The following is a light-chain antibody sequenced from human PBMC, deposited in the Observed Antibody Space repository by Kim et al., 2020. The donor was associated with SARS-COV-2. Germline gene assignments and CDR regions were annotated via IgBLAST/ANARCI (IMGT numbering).Light chain of an antibody. Sequence: SYELTQPPSVFVSPGQTASITCSGDKLGDKYACWYQQKPGQSPVLVIYQDSKRPSGIPERFSGSNSGNTATLTISGTQAMDEADYYCQAWDSSTAFYVFG. CDR1: KLGDKY. CDR2: QDS. J-gene: IGLJ1*01. V-gene: IGLV3-1*01. CDR3: QAWDSSTAFYV.